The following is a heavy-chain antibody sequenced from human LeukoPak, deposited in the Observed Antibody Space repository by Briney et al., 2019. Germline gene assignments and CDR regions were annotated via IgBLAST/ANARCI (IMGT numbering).Heavy chain of an antibody. CDR3: AKHDYGDYTAAFDI. D-gene: IGHD4-17*01. J-gene: IGHJ3*02. CDR2: IYHSGST. V-gene: IGHV4-38-2*02. CDR1: GYSISSGYY. Sequence: SETLSLTCTVSGYSISSGYYWGWIRQPPGKGLEWIGSIYHSGSTYYNPSLKSRVTISVDTSKNQFSLKLSSVTAADTAVYYCAKHDYGDYTAAFDIWGQGTMVTVSS.